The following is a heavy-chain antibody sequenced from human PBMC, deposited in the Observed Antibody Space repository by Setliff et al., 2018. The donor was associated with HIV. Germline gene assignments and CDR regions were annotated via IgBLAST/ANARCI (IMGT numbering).Heavy chain of an antibody. CDR3: ARGLEQPGIAAAGTDAFDI. Sequence: ASVKVSCKASGYTFTSFDINWVRQATGQGLEWMGWMNPNSGNTGYAQKFQGRVTMTRNTSISTAYMELSSLRSEDTAVYYCARGLEQPGIAAAGTDAFDIWGQGTMVTVSS. J-gene: IGHJ3*02. D-gene: IGHD6-13*01. V-gene: IGHV1-8*01. CDR2: MNPNSGNT. CDR1: GYTFTSFD.